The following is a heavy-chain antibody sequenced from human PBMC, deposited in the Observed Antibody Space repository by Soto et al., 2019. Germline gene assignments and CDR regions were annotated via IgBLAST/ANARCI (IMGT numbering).Heavy chain of an antibody. V-gene: IGHV5-10-1*01. CDR2: IDPSDSYN. J-gene: IGHJ5*02. D-gene: IGHD6-6*01. CDR3: ARLVAAPPHSWFDP. Sequence: GESMKISCKGSGYSFTSYWLSWVRQMPGKGLEWMGRIDPSDSYNNYSPSFQGHVTISADKSIRTAYLQWSSLKASDTAMYYCARLVAAPPHSWFDPWGQGTLVTLSS. CDR1: GYSFTSYW.